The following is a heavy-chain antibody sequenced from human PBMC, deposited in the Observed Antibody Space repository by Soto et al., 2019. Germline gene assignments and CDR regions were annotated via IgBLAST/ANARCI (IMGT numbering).Heavy chain of an antibody. V-gene: IGHV1-2*02. CDR2: INPTSGGT. J-gene: IGHJ4*02. CDR3: ARGSAQDGFDY. CDR1: GYTFAAYY. Sequence: ASVKVSCKTSGYTFAAYYIHWIRQAPGQGLEWMGWINPTSGGTVYAQNFQDRVTMTRDTSISTAYMELRRLNSDDTAVYYCARGSAQDGFDYWGQGTLVTVSS.